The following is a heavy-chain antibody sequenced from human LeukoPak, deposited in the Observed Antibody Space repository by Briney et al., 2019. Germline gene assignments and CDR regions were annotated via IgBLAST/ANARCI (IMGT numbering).Heavy chain of an antibody. V-gene: IGHV3-7*01. D-gene: IGHD3-3*01. CDR3: ARVRQEWQMDV. CDR1: GFTFHHSW. Sequence: GGSLRLSCAAPGFTFHHSWMTWGRLIPGTGLEWVAKIKQDGGETFYADSVKGRFTISRDYAKKSLYLQMNSLRVGDTAVYYCARVRQEWQMDVWGQGTAVTVSS. CDR2: IKQDGGET. J-gene: IGHJ6*02.